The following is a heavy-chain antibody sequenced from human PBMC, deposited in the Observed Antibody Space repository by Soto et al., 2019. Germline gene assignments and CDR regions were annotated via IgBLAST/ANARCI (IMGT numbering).Heavy chain of an antibody. D-gene: IGHD2-15*01. CDR3: ARVGCSGGTCQLSYFYGMDV. CDR1: GDTFSNYG. J-gene: IGHJ6*02. V-gene: IGHV1-18*01. CDR2: ISAYNGNT. Sequence: QVQLVQSGGEVKKPGASVKVSCKASGDTFSNYGISWVRQAPGQGLEWMGWISAYNGNTKYAQKVQGRVTMTTDTSTSTAYMELRSLISDDTAVYFCARVGCSGGTCQLSYFYGMDVRGQGTTVSVSS.